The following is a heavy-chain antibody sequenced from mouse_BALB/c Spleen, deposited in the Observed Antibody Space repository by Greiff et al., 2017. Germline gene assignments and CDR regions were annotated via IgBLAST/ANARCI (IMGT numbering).Heavy chain of an antibody. D-gene: IGHD3-1*01. CDR2: INPSTGYT. J-gene: IGHJ3*01. Sequence: QVQLQQSGAELAKPGASVKMSCKASGYTFTSYWMHWVKQRPGQGLEWIGYINPSTGYTEYNQKFKDKATLTADKSSSTAYMQLSSLTSEDSAVYYCARPDRGFAYWGQGTLVTVSA. V-gene: IGHV1-7*01. CDR1: GYTFTSYW. CDR3: ARPDRGFAY.